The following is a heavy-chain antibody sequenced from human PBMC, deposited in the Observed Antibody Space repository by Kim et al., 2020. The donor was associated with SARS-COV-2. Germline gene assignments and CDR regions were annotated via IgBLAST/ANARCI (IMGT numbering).Heavy chain of an antibody. CDR3: ARKRDGYNRRYFDY. Sequence: GGSLRLSCAASGFTFDDYGMSWVRQAPGKGLEWVSGINWNGGSTGSADSVKGRFTISRDNAKNSLYLQMNSLRAEDTALYYCARKRDGYNRRYFDYWGQGTLVTVSS. CDR1: GFTFDDYG. CDR2: INWNGGST. D-gene: IGHD5-12*01. V-gene: IGHV3-20*04. J-gene: IGHJ4*02.